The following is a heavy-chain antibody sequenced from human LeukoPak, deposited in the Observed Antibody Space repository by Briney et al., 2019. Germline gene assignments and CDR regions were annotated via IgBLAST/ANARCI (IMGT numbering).Heavy chain of an antibody. J-gene: IGHJ6*04. CDR1: GGSFSGYY. D-gene: IGHD3-22*01. CDR3: ARDSGYYYDSSNSDV. V-gene: IGHV4-34*01. Sequence: ETLSLTCAVYGGSFSGYYWSWIRQPPGKGLEWIGEINHSGSTNYNPSLKSRVTISVDTSKNHFSLKLSSVTAADTAVYYCARDSGYYYDSSNSDVWGKGTTVTVSS. CDR2: INHSGST.